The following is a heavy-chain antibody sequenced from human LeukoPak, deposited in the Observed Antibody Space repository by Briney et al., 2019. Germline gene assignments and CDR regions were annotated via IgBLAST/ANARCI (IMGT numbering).Heavy chain of an antibody. D-gene: IGHD5-12*01. V-gene: IGHV3-74*03. CDR3: AREGRVSGYDFDC. J-gene: IGHJ4*02. CDR2: INSDGSSI. Sequence: GGSLRLSCAASGFTFSSYWMDWVRQAPGEGLVWVSRINSDGSSITYADSVKGRFTISKDNAKNTLYLQMNSLRVEDTAVYYCAREGRVSGYDFDCWGQGTLVTVSS. CDR1: GFTFSSYW.